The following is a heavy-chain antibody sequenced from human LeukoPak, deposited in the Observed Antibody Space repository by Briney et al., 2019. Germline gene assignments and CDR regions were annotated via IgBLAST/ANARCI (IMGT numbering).Heavy chain of an antibody. V-gene: IGHV4-31*03. J-gene: IGHJ5*02. CDR1: GGSISSGGYY. CDR2: IYYSGST. CDR3: ARDEVHGFDP. Sequence: SETLSLTCTVSGGSISSGGYYWSWIRQRPGKGLEWIGYIYYSGSTYYNPSLKSRVTISVDTSKNQFSLKLSSVTAADTAVYCCARDEVHGFDPWGQGTLVTVSS. D-gene: IGHD1-1*01.